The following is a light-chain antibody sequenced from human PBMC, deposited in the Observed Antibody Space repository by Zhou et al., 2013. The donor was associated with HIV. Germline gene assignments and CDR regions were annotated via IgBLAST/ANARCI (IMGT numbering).Light chain of an antibody. CDR2: DVT. CDR3: CSYTSTSTYV. J-gene: IGLJ1*01. CDR1: SSDIGFYNY. Sequence: QSALTQPASVSGSPGQSITISCTGTSSDIGFYNYVSWYQQHPGKAPKLMIFDVTKRPSGVSNRFSGSKSGNTASLTISGLQAEDEAHYYCCSYTSTSTYVFGTGTNVTVL. V-gene: IGLV2-14*03.